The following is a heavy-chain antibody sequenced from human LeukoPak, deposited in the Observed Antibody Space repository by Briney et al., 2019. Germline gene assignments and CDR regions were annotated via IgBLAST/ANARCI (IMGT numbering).Heavy chain of an antibody. CDR1: GFTFSNAW. CDR3: TTGTSYYYDSSGLSGYYFDY. D-gene: IGHD3-22*01. V-gene: IGHV3-15*01. CDR2: IKSKTDGGTT. Sequence: GGSLRLSCAASGFTFSNAWMSWVRQAPGKGLEWVGRIKSKTDGGTTDYAAPVKGRFTISRDDSKNTLYLQMNSLKTEDTAVYYCTTGTSYYYDSSGLSGYYFDYWGQGTLVTVSS. J-gene: IGHJ4*02.